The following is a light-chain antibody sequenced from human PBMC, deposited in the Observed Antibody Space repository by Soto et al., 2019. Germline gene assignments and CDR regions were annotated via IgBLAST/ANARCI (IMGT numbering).Light chain of an antibody. V-gene: IGKV1-5*03. CDR3: QQYKTYWT. Sequence: DIQMTQSPSTLSASVGDRVTITCRASQSVSSWLAWFQQKPGKAPKLLIYKASNLQSGVSSRFSGGGSGTEFTLTISSLQPDDFATYYCQQYKTYWTFGRGTKVEIK. J-gene: IGKJ1*01. CDR1: QSVSSW. CDR2: KAS.